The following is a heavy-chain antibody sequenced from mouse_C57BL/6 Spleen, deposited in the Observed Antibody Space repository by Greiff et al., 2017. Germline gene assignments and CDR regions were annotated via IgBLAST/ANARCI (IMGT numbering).Heavy chain of an antibody. J-gene: IGHJ2*01. CDR1: GYTFTDYN. CDR2: INPNNGGT. CDR3: ARFGGNYDY. V-gene: IGHV1-18*01. D-gene: IGHD2-1*01. Sequence: EVQLQQSGPELVKPGASVKIPCKASGYTFTDYNMDWVKQSHGKSLEWIGDINPNNGGTIYNQKFKGKATLTVDKSSSTAYMELRSLTSEDTAVYYCARFGGNYDYWGQGTTLTVSS.